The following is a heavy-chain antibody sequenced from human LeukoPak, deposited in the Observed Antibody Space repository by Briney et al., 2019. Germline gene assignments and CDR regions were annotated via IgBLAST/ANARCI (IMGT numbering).Heavy chain of an antibody. Sequence: GGSLRLSCAASGFTFANYAMSWVRQAPGKGLEWVSAVVGAGTTTFYADSVKGRFTLSRDNSKNTVYLQINSLRAGDTAVYYCAKARLSTGWAYNDYWGQGTLVTVSS. J-gene: IGHJ4*02. V-gene: IGHV3-23*01. CDR3: AKARLSTGWAYNDY. CDR2: VVGAGTTT. D-gene: IGHD6-19*01. CDR1: GFTFANYA.